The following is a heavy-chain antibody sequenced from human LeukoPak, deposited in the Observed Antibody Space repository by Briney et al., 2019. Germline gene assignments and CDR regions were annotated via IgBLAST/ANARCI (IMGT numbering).Heavy chain of an antibody. CDR1: DGSIRSYY. CDR2: IYISGST. V-gene: IGHV4-59*12. CDR3: ANRGRSRTDY. Sequence: SETLSLTCTVSDGSIRSYYWSWIRQPPGKGLEWIGYIYISGSTNYNPSLKSRVTMSVDTSKNQISLKLSSVTAADTAVYYCANRGRSRTDYWGQGTLVTVSS. J-gene: IGHJ4*02. D-gene: IGHD1-26*01.